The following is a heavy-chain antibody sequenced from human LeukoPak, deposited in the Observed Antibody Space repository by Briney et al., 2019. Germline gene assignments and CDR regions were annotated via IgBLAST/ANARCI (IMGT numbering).Heavy chain of an antibody. CDR1: EFSVGSNY. Sequence: GGSLRLSCAASEFSVGSNYMTWVRQAPGKGLEWVSGITGSGGSTYYADSVRARFIISRDKSKNTLYLQMNSLRADDTAVYYCAQAKDYYDSSGPDCWGQGTLVTVSS. CDR2: ITGSGGST. CDR3: AQAKDYYDSSGPDC. J-gene: IGHJ1*01. D-gene: IGHD3-22*01. V-gene: IGHV3-23*01.